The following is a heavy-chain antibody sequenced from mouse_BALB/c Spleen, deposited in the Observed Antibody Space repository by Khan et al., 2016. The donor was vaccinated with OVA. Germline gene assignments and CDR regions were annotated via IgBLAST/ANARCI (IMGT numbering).Heavy chain of an antibody. V-gene: IGHV1-22*01. J-gene: IGHJ4*01. Sequence: EVQLQQSGPELVKPGASVKMSCKTSGYTFTEYTLHWVKQSHGKSLEWIGVIDPKNGVTSYNQKFKGKATLTVDRSSSTAYMEFRSLTSEDSAVSYCAGDAGRYGGQGTSVTVSS. D-gene: IGHD3-3*01. CDR1: GYTFTEYT. CDR3: AGDAGRY. CDR2: IDPKNGVT.